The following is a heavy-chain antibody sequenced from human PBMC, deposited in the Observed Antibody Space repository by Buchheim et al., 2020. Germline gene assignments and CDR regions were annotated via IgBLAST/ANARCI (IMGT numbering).Heavy chain of an antibody. D-gene: IGHD5-12*01. Sequence: QLQLQESGPGLVKPSETLSLTCTVSGGSISSSSYYWGWIRQPPGKGLEWIGSIYYSGSTYYNPSLKSRVTISVDTSKNQFSLKLSSVTAADTAVYYCARHEAAYSGYDSGRGSNWFDPWGQGTL. J-gene: IGHJ5*02. V-gene: IGHV4-39*01. CDR2: IYYSGST. CDR3: ARHEAAYSGYDSGRGSNWFDP. CDR1: GGSISSSSYY.